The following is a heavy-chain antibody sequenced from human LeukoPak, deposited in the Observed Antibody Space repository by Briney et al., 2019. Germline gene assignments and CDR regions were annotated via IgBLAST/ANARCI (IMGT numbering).Heavy chain of an antibody. D-gene: IGHD3-22*01. V-gene: IGHV4-34*01. J-gene: IGHJ4*02. CDR3: ARMSGRESSGYYLDY. CDR1: GGSFSGYY. Sequence: PSETLSLTCAVYGGSFSGYYWSWIRQPPGKGLEWIGEINHSGSTNYNPSLKSRVTISVDTSKNQFPLKLSSVTAADTAVYYCARMSGRESSGYYLDYWGQGTLATVSS. CDR2: INHSGST.